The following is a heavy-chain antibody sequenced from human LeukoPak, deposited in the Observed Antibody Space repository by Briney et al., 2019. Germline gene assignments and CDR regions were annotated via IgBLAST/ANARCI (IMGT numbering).Heavy chain of an antibody. J-gene: IGHJ4*02. D-gene: IGHD3-10*01. CDR1: GGSISSSRYY. CDR2: IYYSGST. Sequence: LSETLSLTCTVSGGSISSSRYYWGWIRQPPGKGLEWIGSIYYSGSTYYNPSLKSRVTISVDTSKNQFSLKLSSVTAADTAVYYCASSHYYGSGSYVQFDYWGQGTLVTVSS. CDR3: ASSHYYGSGSYVQFDY. V-gene: IGHV4-39*01.